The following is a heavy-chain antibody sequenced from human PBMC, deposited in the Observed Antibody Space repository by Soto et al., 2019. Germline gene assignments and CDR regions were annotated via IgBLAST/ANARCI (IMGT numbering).Heavy chain of an antibody. V-gene: IGHV4-34*01. J-gene: IGHJ4*02. Sequence: SETLSLTCAVYGGSFSGYYWSWIRQPPGKGLEWIGEINHSGSTNYNPSLKSRVTISVDTSKNQFSLKLSSVTAADTAVYYCARGRYLSSSYDYWGQGTLVTVSS. CDR1: GGSFSGYY. D-gene: IGHD6-6*01. CDR3: ARGRYLSSSYDY. CDR2: INHSGST.